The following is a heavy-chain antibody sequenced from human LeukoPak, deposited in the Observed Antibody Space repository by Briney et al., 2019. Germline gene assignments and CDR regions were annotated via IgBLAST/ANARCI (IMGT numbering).Heavy chain of an antibody. CDR1: GGTFCTFA. J-gene: IGHJ6*03. Sequence: SVKVSCKASGGTFCTFAISWVRQAPGQGLEWMGGIIPIFGIPDSAQKFQGRLTITADESTTTAYMELSSLRSDDTAIYYCGLSGNYYYYYMDVWGKGTTVTISS. CDR3: GLSGNYYYYYMDV. D-gene: IGHD6-25*01. V-gene: IGHV1-69*13. CDR2: IIPIFGIP.